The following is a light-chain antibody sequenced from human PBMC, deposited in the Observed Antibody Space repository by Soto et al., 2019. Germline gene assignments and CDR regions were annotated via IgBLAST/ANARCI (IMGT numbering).Light chain of an antibody. CDR1: QSVSGW. Sequence: DIQMTQSPSTLSASVGDTVTVTCRASQSVSGWLAWYQQKPGEAPKLLIYDASALQHGVPSRFSGSGSGTKFTLTIASLQPDDFATNYYQQYETFSVTFGPGTKVEI. CDR2: DAS. J-gene: IGKJ1*01. CDR3: QQYETFSVT. V-gene: IGKV1-5*01.